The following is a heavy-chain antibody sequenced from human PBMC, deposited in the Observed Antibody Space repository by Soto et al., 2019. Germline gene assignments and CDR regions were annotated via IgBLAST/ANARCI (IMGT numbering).Heavy chain of an antibody. CDR2: IIPIFGTA. J-gene: IGHJ5*02. V-gene: IGHV1-69*13. CDR3: ARGGSSSWYFGWFDP. CDR1: GGTFSSYA. D-gene: IGHD6-13*01. Sequence: SVKVSCKASGGTFSSYAISWVRQAPGQGLEWMGGIIPIFGTANYAQKFQGRVAITADESTSTAYMELSSLRSEDTAVYYCARGGSSSWYFGWFDPWGQGTLVTVSS.